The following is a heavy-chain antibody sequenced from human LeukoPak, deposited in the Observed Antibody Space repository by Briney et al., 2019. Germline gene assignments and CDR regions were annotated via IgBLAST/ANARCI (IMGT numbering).Heavy chain of an antibody. Sequence: GASVKVSCKASGYTFTSYYMHWVRQAPGQGLEWMGIINPSGGSTSYAQKFQGRVTMTRDTSISTAYMELSRLRSDDTAVYYCARAGYCSGGSCYSYQAFDIWGQGTMVTVSS. D-gene: IGHD2-15*01. CDR2: INPSGGST. CDR3: ARAGYCSGGSCYSYQAFDI. J-gene: IGHJ3*02. CDR1: GYTFTSYY. V-gene: IGHV1-46*01.